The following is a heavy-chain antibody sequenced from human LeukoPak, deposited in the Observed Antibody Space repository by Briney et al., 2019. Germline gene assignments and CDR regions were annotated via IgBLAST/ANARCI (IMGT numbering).Heavy chain of an antibody. CDR3: ARGWLSPGAEYFQH. J-gene: IGHJ1*01. CDR1: GFTFSSYS. Sequence: GGSLRLSCAASGFTFSSYSMNWVRQAPGEGLEWVSFISSSSSTIYYADSVKGRFTISRDNAKNSLYLQMNSLRAEDTAVYYCARGWLSPGAEYFQHWGQGTLVTVSS. CDR2: ISSSSSTI. D-gene: IGHD3-22*01. V-gene: IGHV3-48*01.